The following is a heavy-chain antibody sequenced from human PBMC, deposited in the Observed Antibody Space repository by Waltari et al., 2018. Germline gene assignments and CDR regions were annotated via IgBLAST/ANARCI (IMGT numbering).Heavy chain of an antibody. CDR3: ARVTGERNPRFDY. V-gene: IGHV4-30-4*01. J-gene: IGHJ4*02. CDR2: IYYSGGT. Sequence: QVQLQESGPGLVKPSQTLSLTCTVSGGSISSGAYYWSWIRPPPGKGLDWIGYIYYSGGTDYNPSLKSRVTISVDTSKNQFSLKLSSVTAADTAVYYCARVTGERNPRFDYWGQGTLVTVSS. CDR1: GGSISSGAYY. D-gene: IGHD4-17*01.